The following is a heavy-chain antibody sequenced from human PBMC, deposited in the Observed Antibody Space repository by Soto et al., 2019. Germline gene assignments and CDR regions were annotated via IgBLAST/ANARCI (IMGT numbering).Heavy chain of an antibody. CDR1: GGSFSGYY. CDR2: INHSGST. CDR3: ARERRYYYGSGSYINYFDY. Sequence: PSETLSLTCAVYGGSFSGYYWSWIRQPPGKGLEWIGEINHSGSTNYNPSLKSRVTISVDTSKNQFSLKLSSVTAADTAVYYCARERRYYYGSGSYINYFDYWGQGTLVTVSS. D-gene: IGHD3-10*01. J-gene: IGHJ4*02. V-gene: IGHV4-34*01.